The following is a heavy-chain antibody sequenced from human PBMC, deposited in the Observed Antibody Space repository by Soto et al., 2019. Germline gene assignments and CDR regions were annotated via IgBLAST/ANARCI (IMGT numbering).Heavy chain of an antibody. CDR1: GGSISSGGYY. CDR2: IYYSGST. J-gene: IGHJ6*02. D-gene: IGHD4-4*01. CDR3: ARDRSVRDYYYGIDV. Sequence: SETLSLTCTVSGGSISSGGYYWSWIRQHPGKGLEWIGYIYYSGSTYYNPSLKSRVTISVDTSKNQFSLKLSSVTAADTAVYYCARDRSVRDYYYGIDVWGQGTTVTVSS. V-gene: IGHV4-31*03.